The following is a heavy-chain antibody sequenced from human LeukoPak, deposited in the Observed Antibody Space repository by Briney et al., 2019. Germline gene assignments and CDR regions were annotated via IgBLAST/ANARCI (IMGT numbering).Heavy chain of an antibody. CDR3: AKDPYSSSLSNWFDP. D-gene: IGHD6-13*01. V-gene: IGHV3-30*02. CDR2: IRYDGSNK. CDR1: GFTFSSYG. Sequence: GGSLRLSCAASGFTFSSYGMHWVRQAPGKGLEWVAFIRYDGSNKYYADSVKGRFTISRDNSKNTLYLQMNSLRAEDTAVYYCAKDPYSSSLSNWFDPWGQGTLVTVSS. J-gene: IGHJ5*02.